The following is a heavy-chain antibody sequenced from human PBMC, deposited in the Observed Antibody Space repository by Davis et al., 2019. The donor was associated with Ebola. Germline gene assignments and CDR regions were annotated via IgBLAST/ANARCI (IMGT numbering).Heavy chain of an antibody. J-gene: IGHJ6*03. Sequence: PSETLSLTCAVSGGSISSSNWWSWVRQPPGKGLEWIGEIYHSGSTNYNPSLKSRVTISVDKSKNQFSLKLSSVTAADTAVYYCARSRGITIFGVVEGRSLGHGRNYYYYMDVWGKGTTVTVSS. CDR1: GGSISSSNW. CDR3: ARSRGITIFGVVEGRSLGHGRNYYYYMDV. V-gene: IGHV4-4*02. CDR2: IYHSGST. D-gene: IGHD3-3*01.